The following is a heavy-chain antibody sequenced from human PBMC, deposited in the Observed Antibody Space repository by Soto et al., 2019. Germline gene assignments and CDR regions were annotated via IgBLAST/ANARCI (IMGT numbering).Heavy chain of an antibody. Sequence: EVQLVESGGGLVQPGGSLRLSCAASGFTFSSYWMHWVRQAPGKGLVWVSRINSDGSSTSYADSVKGRFTISRDNAKNPLYLQITRPRAGGTAVYYCARGGSLNWYFDLWGRGTLVTVSS. J-gene: IGHJ2*01. D-gene: IGHD1-26*01. CDR2: INSDGSST. V-gene: IGHV3-74*01. CDR3: ARGGSLNWYFDL. CDR1: GFTFSSYW.